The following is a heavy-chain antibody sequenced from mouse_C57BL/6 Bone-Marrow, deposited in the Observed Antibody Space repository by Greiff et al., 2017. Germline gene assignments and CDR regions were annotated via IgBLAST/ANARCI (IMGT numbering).Heavy chain of an antibody. V-gene: IGHV1-26*01. D-gene: IGHD1-1*01. CDR1: GYTFTDYY. CDR2: INPNNGGT. J-gene: IGHJ1*03. CDR3: ASDYGSSWYFDV. Sequence: VHVKQSGPELVKPGASVKITCKASGYTFTDYYMNWVKQSHGKSLEWIGDINPNNGGTSYNQKFKGKATLTVDKSSSTAYMELRSLTSEDSAVYYWASDYGSSWYFDVWGTGTTVTVSS.